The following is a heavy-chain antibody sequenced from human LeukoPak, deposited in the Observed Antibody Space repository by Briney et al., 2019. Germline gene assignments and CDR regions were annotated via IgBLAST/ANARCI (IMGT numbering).Heavy chain of an antibody. J-gene: IGHJ6*03. V-gene: IGHV1-2*02. CDR1: GYTFTSYG. Sequence: ASVNVSCKASGYTFTSYGISWVRQAPGQGLEWMGWINPNRGGTNYAQKFQGRVTMTRDTSISTAYMELSRLRSDDTAVYYCARNVVPAAISYYYYYYMDVWGKGTTVTVSS. CDR3: ARNVVPAAISYYYYYYMDV. CDR2: INPNRGGT. D-gene: IGHD2-2*02.